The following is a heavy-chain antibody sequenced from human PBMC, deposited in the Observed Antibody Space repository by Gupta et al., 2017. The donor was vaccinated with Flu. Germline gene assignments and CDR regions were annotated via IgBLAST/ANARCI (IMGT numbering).Heavy chain of an antibody. CDR2: IWYDGSNK. Sequence: QVQLVESGGGVVQPGRSRRLSCAASGFTFRSYGMHWVRQAPGKGLEWVAVIWYDGSNKYYADSVKGRFTISRDNSKNTLYLQMNSLRAEDTAVYYCARESRYGDYYTKRGWFDPWGQGTLVTVSS. V-gene: IGHV3-33*01. D-gene: IGHD4-17*01. J-gene: IGHJ5*02. CDR1: GFTFRSYG. CDR3: ARESRYGDYYTKRGWFDP.